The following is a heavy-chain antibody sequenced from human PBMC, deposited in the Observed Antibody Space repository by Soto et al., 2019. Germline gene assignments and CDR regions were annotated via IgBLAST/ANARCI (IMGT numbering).Heavy chain of an antibody. Sequence: ASVKVSCKASGYTFTGYYMHWVRQAPGQGLEWMGWINPNSGGTNYAQKFQGRVTMTRDTSISTAYMELSRLRSDDTAVYYCARGLVYNWNLGWFDPWGQGTLVTV. CDR2: INPNSGGT. D-gene: IGHD1-7*01. V-gene: IGHV1-2*02. CDR3: ARGLVYNWNLGWFDP. CDR1: GYTFTGYY. J-gene: IGHJ5*02.